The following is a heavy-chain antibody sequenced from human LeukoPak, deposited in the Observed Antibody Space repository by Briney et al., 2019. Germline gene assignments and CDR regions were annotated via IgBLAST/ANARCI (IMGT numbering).Heavy chain of an antibody. CDR1: GFTFSSYW. D-gene: IGHD3-10*01. V-gene: IGHV3-74*01. CDR2: ISSDGSSI. CDR3: ARDSYYYGSGSSHCLDY. J-gene: IGHJ4*02. Sequence: PGGSLRLSCAASGFTFSSYWMHWVRQAPGKGLVWVSRISSDGSSISYADSVKGRFTISRDNAKNTLYLQTSSLRAEDTAVYYCARDSYYYGSGSSHCLDYWGQGTLVTVSS.